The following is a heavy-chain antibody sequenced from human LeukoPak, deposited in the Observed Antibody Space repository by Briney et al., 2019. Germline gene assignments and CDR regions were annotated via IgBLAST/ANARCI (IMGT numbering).Heavy chain of an antibody. CDR2: IWYDGSNK. CDR1: GFTFSSYG. J-gene: IGHJ4*02. CDR3: ARGARYSSGWHNYFDY. V-gene: IGHV3-33*01. D-gene: IGHD6-19*01. Sequence: GRSLRLSCAASGFTFSSYGMHWVRQAPGKGLEWVAVIWYDGSNKYYADSVKGRFTISRDNSKNTLYLQMNSLRAEDTAVYYCARGARYSSGWHNYFDYWGQGTLVTVSS.